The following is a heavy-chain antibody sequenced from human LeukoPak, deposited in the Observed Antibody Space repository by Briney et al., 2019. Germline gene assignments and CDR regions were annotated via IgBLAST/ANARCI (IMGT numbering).Heavy chain of an antibody. V-gene: IGHV3-23*01. CDR3: AKDGGLWVSAHWGDS. D-gene: IGHD7-27*01. CDR1: GLTFSSYA. J-gene: IGHJ4*02. CDR2: VSGNGGNT. Sequence: PGGSPRLSCAASGLTFSSYAMSWVRLAPGKGLEWVSTVSGNGGNTYYADSVKGRFTVSRDNSKNTLFLQMNSLRAEDTAVYYCAKDGGLWVSAHWGDSWGRGTLVTVSS.